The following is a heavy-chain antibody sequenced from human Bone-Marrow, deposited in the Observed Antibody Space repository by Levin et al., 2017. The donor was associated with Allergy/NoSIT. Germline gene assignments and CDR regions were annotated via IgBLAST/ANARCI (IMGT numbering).Heavy chain of an antibody. CDR1: GFTFSNYG. CDR3: ARDLMRRGIVDPDAFDI. J-gene: IGHJ3*02. D-gene: IGHD1-26*01. Sequence: SGGSLRLSCAASGFTFSNYGMNWVRQAPGKGLEWVSVISGSGDTTYYADSVKGRFTISRDNSKNTLYVQMNSLRVEDTAVYYCARDLMRRGIVDPDAFDIWGQGTKVTVSS. V-gene: IGHV3-23*01. CDR2: ISGSGDTT.